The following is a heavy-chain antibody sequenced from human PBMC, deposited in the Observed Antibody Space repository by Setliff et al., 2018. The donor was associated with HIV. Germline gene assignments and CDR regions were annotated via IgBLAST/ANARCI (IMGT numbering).Heavy chain of an antibody. CDR1: GGSISNDY. CDR2: IYSTGST. CDR3: AKGAGFYGDYTFDY. V-gene: IGHV4-59*03. Sequence: PSETLSLTCTVSGGSISNDYWHWIRQSPGRELEWIGYIYSTGSTNYNPSLQSRVSISMDASKNKFSLKVTSVTSADTAVYYCAKGAGFYGDYTFDYWGQGNLVTVSS. D-gene: IGHD4-17*01. J-gene: IGHJ4*02.